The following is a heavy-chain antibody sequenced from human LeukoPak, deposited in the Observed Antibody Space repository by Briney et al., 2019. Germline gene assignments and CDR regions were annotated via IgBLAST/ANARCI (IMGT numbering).Heavy chain of an antibody. CDR2: INHSGST. CDR1: GGSFSGYY. V-gene: IGHV4-34*01. D-gene: IGHD2-15*01. J-gene: IGHJ6*02. CDR3: ARGREDIVVVVAASNYYYYYGMDV. Sequence: SETLSLTCAVYGGSFSGYYWSWIRQPPGKGLEWIGEINHSGSTNYNPSLKSRVTISVDTSKNQFSLELSPVTAADTAVYYCARGREDIVVVVAASNYYYYYGMDVWGQGTTVTVSS.